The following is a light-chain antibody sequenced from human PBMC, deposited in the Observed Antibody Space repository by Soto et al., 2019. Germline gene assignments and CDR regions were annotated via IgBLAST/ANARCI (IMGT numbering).Light chain of an antibody. CDR2: DAS. J-gene: IGKJ5*01. V-gene: IGKV3-11*01. CDR1: QSVNNY. CDR3: QQRSNWPPIT. Sequence: EIVLTQSPATLCLGRWGIATLSCRASQSVNNYLAWYQQKPGQAPRLLIYDASSRATGIPARFSGSGSGTDFTLTISSLEPEDSAVYYCQQRSNWPPITFGQGTRLEIK.